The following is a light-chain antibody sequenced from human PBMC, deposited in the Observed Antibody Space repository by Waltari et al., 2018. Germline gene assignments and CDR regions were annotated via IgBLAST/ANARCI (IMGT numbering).Light chain of an antibody. CDR3: QQYNNWLTWT. Sequence: EIVMTQSPATLSVSPGERATLSFRASQSVSSNFALYHQKTGQAPTLLICGAFPMATSIAARVSGSGSGTEFTLTISSLQSEDFAVYYCQQYNNWLTWTFGQGTKVEIK. CDR1: QSVSSN. J-gene: IGKJ1*01. CDR2: GAF. V-gene: IGKV3-15*01.